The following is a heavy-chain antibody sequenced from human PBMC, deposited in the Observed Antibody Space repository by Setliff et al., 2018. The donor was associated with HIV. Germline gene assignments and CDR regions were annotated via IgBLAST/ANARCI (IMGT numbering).Heavy chain of an antibody. CDR1: GYTFTGYY. CDR3: ARDRYYDSSGYYWFDAFDI. D-gene: IGHD3-22*01. CDR2: INPNSGGT. Sequence: ASVKVSCKASGYTFTGYYTHWVRQAPGQGLGWMGWINPNSGGTNYAQKFQGRVTMTRDTSISTAYMELSRLRSDDTAVYYCARDRYYDSSGYYWFDAFDIWGQGTMVTVSS. J-gene: IGHJ3*02. V-gene: IGHV1-2*02.